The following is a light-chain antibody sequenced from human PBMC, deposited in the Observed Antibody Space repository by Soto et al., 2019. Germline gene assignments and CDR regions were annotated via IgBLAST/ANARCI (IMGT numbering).Light chain of an antibody. V-gene: IGKV3-20*01. CDR2: GAS. J-gene: IGKJ4*02. CDR1: QSVSSSY. Sequence: EIVLTQSPGTLSLSPGEGATLSCRASQSVSSSYLARYQQKPGQAPRLLIYGASSRATGIPDRFSGSGSGTDFTLTISRLEPEDFAVYYCQQYGSSRFGGGTKVDIK. CDR3: QQYGSSR.